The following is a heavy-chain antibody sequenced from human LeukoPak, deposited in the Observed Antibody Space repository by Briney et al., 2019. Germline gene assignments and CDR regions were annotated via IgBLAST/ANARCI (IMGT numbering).Heavy chain of an antibody. CDR1: GFTFSSYS. CDR2: ISSSSSYI. V-gene: IGHV3-21*01. Sequence: GGSLRLSCAASGFTFSSYSMNWVRQAPGKGLEWVSSISSSSSYIYYAGSVKGRFTISRDNAKNSLYLQMNSLRAEDTAVYYCVRDTRIGSSWQDFDYWGQGTLVTVSS. J-gene: IGHJ4*02. CDR3: VRDTRIGSSWQDFDY. D-gene: IGHD6-13*01.